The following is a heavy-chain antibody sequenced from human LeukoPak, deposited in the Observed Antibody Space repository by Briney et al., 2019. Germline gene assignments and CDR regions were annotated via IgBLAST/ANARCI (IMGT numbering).Heavy chain of an antibody. CDR1: GFTFSGFW. CDR3: ARDRGVPYFYYYYMDV. D-gene: IGHD3-10*01. V-gene: IGHV3-7*01. CDR2: IKQDGSEK. Sequence: GGSLRLSCAASGFTFSGFWMHWVRQAPGKGLEWVANIKQDGSEKYYVDSVKGRFTISRDNAKNSLYLQMNSLRAEDTAVYYCARDRGVPYFYYYYMDVWGKGTTVTVSS. J-gene: IGHJ6*03.